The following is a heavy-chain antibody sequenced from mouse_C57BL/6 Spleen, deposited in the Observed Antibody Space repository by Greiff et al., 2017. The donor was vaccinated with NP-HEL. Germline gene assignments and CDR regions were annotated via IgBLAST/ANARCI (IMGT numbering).Heavy chain of an antibody. V-gene: IGHV1-64*01. CDR2: IHPNSGST. Sequence: QPQRKQNGAELVKPGASVKLSCKASGYTFTSYWMHWVKQRPGQGLEWIGMIHPNSGSTNYNEKFKSKATLTVDKSSSTAYMQLSSLTSEDSAVYYCARFYYGSSYDFDYWGQGTTLTVSS. D-gene: IGHD1-1*01. J-gene: IGHJ2*01. CDR3: ARFYYGSSYDFDY. CDR1: GYTFTSYW.